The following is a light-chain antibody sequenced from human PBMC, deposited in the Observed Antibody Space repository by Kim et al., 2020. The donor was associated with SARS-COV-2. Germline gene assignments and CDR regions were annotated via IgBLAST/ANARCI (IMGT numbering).Light chain of an antibody. J-gene: IGKJ4*01. CDR1: QNIRSY. Sequence: ALSPGAGATLTSRARQNIRSYLAWYQQRPGQAPRLLIYDASPRVTGVPARFSGSGSGTDFTLTISSLEPEDFAVYYCQQRNTWPSFGGGTKVDIK. CDR2: DAS. CDR3: QQRNTWPS. V-gene: IGKV3-11*01.